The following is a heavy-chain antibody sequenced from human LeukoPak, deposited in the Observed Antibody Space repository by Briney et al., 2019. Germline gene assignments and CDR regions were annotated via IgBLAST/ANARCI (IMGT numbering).Heavy chain of an antibody. CDR3: ARVAAAGREYFDF. CDR1: GFTVSSNY. CDR2: IYSGGST. V-gene: IGHV3-53*01. Sequence: GGSLRLSCAASGFTVSSNYMGWVRQAPGKGLEWVSLIYSGGSTFYADSVKGRFTISRDNSKNTLCLQMNSLGAEDTAVYYCARVAAAGREYFDFWGQGTLVTVSS. D-gene: IGHD6-13*01. J-gene: IGHJ4*02.